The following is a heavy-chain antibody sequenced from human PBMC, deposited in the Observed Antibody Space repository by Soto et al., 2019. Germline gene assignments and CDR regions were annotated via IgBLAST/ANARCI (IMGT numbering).Heavy chain of an antibody. Sequence: SVKVSCKASGGTFSSYAISWVRQAPGQGLEWMGGIIPIFGTANYAQKFQGRVTITAGESTSTAYMELSSLRSEDTAMYYCARALGYYGSGTSPIWGQGTLVTVSS. D-gene: IGHD3-10*01. J-gene: IGHJ4*02. CDR2: IIPIFGTA. V-gene: IGHV1-69*13. CDR1: GGTFSSYA. CDR3: ARALGYYGSGTSPI.